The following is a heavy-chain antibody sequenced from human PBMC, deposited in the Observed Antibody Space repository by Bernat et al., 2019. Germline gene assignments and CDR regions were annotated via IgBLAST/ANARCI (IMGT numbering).Heavy chain of an antibody. D-gene: IGHD3-22*01. CDR2: IIPILGIA. CDR1: GGTFSSYT. J-gene: IGHJ4*02. V-gene: IGHV1-69*02. Sequence: QVQLVQSGAEVKKPGSSVKVSCKASGGTFSSYTISWVRQAPGQGLEWMGRIIPILGIANYAQKFQGRVTITADQSTSTAYMELSSLRSEDTAVYYCARSVRDDSSGLFGYWGQGTLVTVSS. CDR3: ARSVRDDSSGLFGY.